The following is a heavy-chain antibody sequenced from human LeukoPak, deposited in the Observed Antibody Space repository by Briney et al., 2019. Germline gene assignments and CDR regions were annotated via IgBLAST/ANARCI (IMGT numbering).Heavy chain of an antibody. CDR1: GGSISSYY. V-gene: IGHV4-59*12. Sequence: SETLSLTCTVSGGSISSYYWSWIRQPPGKGLEWIGYIYYSGSTNYNPSLKSRVTISVDKSKNQFSLKVSSVTAADTAVYYCAREGSSSWYFDYWGQGTLVTVSS. D-gene: IGHD6-13*01. J-gene: IGHJ4*02. CDR2: IYYSGST. CDR3: AREGSSSWYFDY.